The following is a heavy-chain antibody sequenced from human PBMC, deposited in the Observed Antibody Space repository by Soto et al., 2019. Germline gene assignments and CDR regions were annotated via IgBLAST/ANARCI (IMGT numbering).Heavy chain of an antibody. CDR2: INPSGGST. Sequence: GASVKVSCKASGYTFTSYYMHWVRQAPGQGLEWMGIINPSGGSTSYAQKFQGRVTMTRDTSTSTVYMKLSSLRSEDTAVYYCARDAVRGALTRWFDPWGQGTLVTVSS. D-gene: IGHD3-10*01. J-gene: IGHJ5*02. CDR1: GYTFTSYY. V-gene: IGHV1-46*01. CDR3: ARDAVRGALTRWFDP.